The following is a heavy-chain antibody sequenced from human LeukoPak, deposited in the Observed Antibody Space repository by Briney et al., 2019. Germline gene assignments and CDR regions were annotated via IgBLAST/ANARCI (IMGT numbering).Heavy chain of an antibody. CDR2: IYPGDSDT. J-gene: IGHJ5*02. V-gene: IGHV5-51*01. CDR1: GYNFTSYW. D-gene: IGHD6-13*01. CDR3: ARHFEQQLDFTWFDP. Sequence: GESLKISCKGSGYNFTSYWIGWVRQMPGKGLEWMGIIYPGDSDTRYSPSFQGQVTISADKSISTAYLQWSSLKASDTAMYYCARHFEQQLDFTWFDPWGQGTLVTVSS.